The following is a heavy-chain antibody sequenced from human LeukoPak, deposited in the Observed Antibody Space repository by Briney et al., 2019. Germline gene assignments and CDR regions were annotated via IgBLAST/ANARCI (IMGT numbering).Heavy chain of an antibody. CDR2: MYTSGST. Sequence: SETLSLTCSVSGGSISSYYWSWIRQPAGKQPEWIGRMYTSGSTNYNPSLKSRVTISADTSKNQFSLKLTAVTAADTSVYYCAREGGPGGDYGSIDSWGQGTLVTVSS. D-gene: IGHD4-17*01. J-gene: IGHJ4*02. V-gene: IGHV4-4*07. CDR1: GGSISSYY. CDR3: AREGGPGGDYGSIDS.